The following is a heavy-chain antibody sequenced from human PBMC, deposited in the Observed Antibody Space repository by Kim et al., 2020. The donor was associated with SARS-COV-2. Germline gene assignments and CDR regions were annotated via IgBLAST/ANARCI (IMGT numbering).Heavy chain of an antibody. CDR3: AKDAPGNDILTGYYRRGFDY. V-gene: IGHV3-23*01. J-gene: IGHJ4*02. Sequence: RFHISRDNSKNTLYLQMNSLRAEDTAVYYCAKDAPGNDILTGYYRRGFDYWGQGTLVTVSS. D-gene: IGHD3-9*01.